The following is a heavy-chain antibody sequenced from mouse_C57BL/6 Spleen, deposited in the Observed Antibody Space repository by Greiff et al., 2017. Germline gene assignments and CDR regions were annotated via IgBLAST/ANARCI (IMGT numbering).Heavy chain of an antibody. CDR2: ISSGGSYT. CDR3: ARHAVTTIAMDY. D-gene: IGHD2-12*01. CDR1: GFTFSSYG. J-gene: IGHJ4*01. Sequence: DVMLVESGGDLVKPGGSLKLSCAASGFTFSSYGMSWVRPTPDKRLEWVATISSGGSYTYYPDSVKGRVTISRDNAKNTLYLQMSSLKSEDTAVYYCARHAVTTIAMDYWGQGTSVTVSA. V-gene: IGHV5-6*02.